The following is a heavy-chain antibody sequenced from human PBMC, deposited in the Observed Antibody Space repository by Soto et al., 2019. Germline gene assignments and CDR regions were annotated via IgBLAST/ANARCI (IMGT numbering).Heavy chain of an antibody. V-gene: IGHV5-51*01. CDR1: GHLFNDHW. CDR3: ARGYFDSGHGYDL. Sequence: GESLKISCKGPGHLFNDHWIGWVRQTPGKGLEWMGLIFTRDSETKTSPSFQGHVSFSVDNSINTVYLQWTSLKTTDTGIYFCARGYFDSGHGYDLWGQGTLVTVS. D-gene: IGHD3-10*01. CDR2: IFTRDSET. J-gene: IGHJ5*02.